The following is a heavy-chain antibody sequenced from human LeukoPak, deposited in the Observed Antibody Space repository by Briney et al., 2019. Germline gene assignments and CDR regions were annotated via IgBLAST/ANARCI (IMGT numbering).Heavy chain of an antibody. CDR1: GFTFSIYA. CDR2: ISGSGGST. J-gene: IGHJ1*01. CDR3: AKGSLGYSSSWYRYFQH. D-gene: IGHD6-13*01. Sequence: GGSLRLSCAASGFTFSIYAMSWVRQAPGKGLEWVSAISGSGGSTYYADSVKGRFTISRDNSKNTLYLQMNSLRAEDTAVYYCAKGSLGYSSSWYRYFQHWGQGTLVTVSS. V-gene: IGHV3-23*01.